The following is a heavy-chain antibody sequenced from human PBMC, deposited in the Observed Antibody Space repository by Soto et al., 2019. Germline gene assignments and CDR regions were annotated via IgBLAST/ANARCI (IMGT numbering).Heavy chain of an antibody. D-gene: IGHD3-10*01. CDR1: GGSISSYY. J-gene: IGHJ6*02. CDR3: ARQGFGPLHGLVDV. CDR2: VHHSWGS. V-gene: IGHV4-59*08. Sequence: QVQLQESGPGLVKPSETMSLSCTVSGGSISSYYWSWFRQSPGKRMEWIGYVHHSWGSSYNPSLQSRVAISIDTSKSQFSLKVTSVTDTDTAVYYCARQGFGPLHGLVDVWGQGTTVTVSS.